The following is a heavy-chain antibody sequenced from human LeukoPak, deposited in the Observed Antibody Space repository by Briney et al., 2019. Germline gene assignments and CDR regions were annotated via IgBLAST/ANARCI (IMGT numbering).Heavy chain of an antibody. J-gene: IGHJ4*02. CDR3: ARGKYSSGWFDY. D-gene: IGHD6-25*01. CDR2: ITTSSTYI. CDR1: GFTFSSYS. Sequence: GGSLRLSCAASGFTFSSYSMSWVRQAPGKGLEWASSITTSSTYISYADSVKGRFTISRDNAKNSLYLQMNSLRAEDTAVYYCARGKYSSGWFDYWGQGTLVTVSS. V-gene: IGHV3-21*01.